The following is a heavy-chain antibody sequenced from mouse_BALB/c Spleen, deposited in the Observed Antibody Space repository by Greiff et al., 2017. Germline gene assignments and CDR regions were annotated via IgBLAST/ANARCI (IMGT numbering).Heavy chain of an antibody. Sequence: VKLLESGAELAKPGASVKMSCKASGYTFTSYWMHWVKQRPGQGLEWIGYINPSTGYTEYNQKFKDKATLTADKSSSTAYMQLSSLTSEDSAVYYCARGSTMSTEDWGQGTSVTVSS. CDR1: GYTFTSYW. V-gene: IGHV1-7*01. CDR3: ARGSTMSTED. D-gene: IGHD2-4*01. CDR2: INPSTGYT. J-gene: IGHJ4*01.